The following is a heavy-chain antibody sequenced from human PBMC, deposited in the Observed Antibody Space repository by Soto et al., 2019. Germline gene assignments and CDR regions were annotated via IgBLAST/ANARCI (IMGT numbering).Heavy chain of an antibody. J-gene: IGHJ4*02. Sequence: EVQLVESGGGLVQPGGSLRLSCAAYGFTFSSYRMIWVRQAPGKGLEWVAKINQDGGVRYYVDSVKGRFTISRDNAKNSLSLQMNSLRAEDTAVYYFVTDFQAYWGQGTLVTVSS. V-gene: IGHV3-7*01. CDR2: INQDGGVR. CDR3: VTDFQAY. CDR1: GFTFSSYR.